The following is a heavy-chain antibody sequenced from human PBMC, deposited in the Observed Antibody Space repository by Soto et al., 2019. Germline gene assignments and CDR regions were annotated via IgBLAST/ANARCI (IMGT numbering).Heavy chain of an antibody. Sequence: QVQLVQSGAEVKKPGSSVKVSCKASGGATFSSDAIGWVRQAPGHGLEWKGGIMGMLKTTNYAQKFQGRVTIAAGELGTRAYMELSYLRSEDTAVYYCVRVDGYNYQRGAFQLWGQATIVSVSS. J-gene: IGHJ3*01. D-gene: IGHD5-12*01. V-gene: IGHV1-69*01. CDR3: VRVDGYNYQRGAFQL. CDR2: IMGMLKTT. CDR1: GGATFSSDA.